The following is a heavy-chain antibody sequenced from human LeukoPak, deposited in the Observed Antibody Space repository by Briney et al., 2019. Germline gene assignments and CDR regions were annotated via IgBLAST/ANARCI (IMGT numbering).Heavy chain of an antibody. J-gene: IGHJ5*02. V-gene: IGHV4-59*08. CDR3: ARGGSGYALNWFDP. D-gene: IGHD5-12*01. Sequence: SETLSLTCTVSGGSISSYFWSWIRQPPGKGLEWIGYFCYIGSTHYNPSLKSRVTISVDTSKNQFSLKLTSVTAADTAVYYCARGGSGYALNWFDPWGQGTLVTVSS. CDR1: GGSISSYF. CDR2: FCYIGST.